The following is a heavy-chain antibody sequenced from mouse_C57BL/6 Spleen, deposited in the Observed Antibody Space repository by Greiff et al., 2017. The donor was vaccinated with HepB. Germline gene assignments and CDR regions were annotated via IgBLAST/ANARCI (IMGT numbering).Heavy chain of an antibody. CDR3: AIEDVYFDY. CDR1: GFTFSSYA. V-gene: IGHV5-4*01. CDR2: ISDGGSYT. Sequence: EVQVVESGGGLVKPGGSLKLSCAASGFTFSSYAMSWVRQTPEKRLEWVATISDGGSYTYYPDNVKGRFTISRDNAKNNLYLQMSHLKSEDTAMYYCAIEDVYFDYWGQGTTLTVSS. J-gene: IGHJ2*01.